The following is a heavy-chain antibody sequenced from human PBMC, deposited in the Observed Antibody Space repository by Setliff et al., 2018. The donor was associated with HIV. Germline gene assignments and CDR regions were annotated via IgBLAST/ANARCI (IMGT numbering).Heavy chain of an antibody. J-gene: IGHJ4*02. D-gene: IGHD4-17*01. CDR1: GYSIGSGSF. CDR3: ARYSTLTTNFDY. Sequence: LSLTCAVSGYSIGSGSFWGWIRQPPGKGLEWIATIPHNGGTYYNPDPSLTGRVTISLDTSKNQFSLKLAFVTAADTAVYYCARYSTLTTNFDYWGQGTLVTVSS. V-gene: IGHV4-38-2*01. CDR2: IPHNGGT.